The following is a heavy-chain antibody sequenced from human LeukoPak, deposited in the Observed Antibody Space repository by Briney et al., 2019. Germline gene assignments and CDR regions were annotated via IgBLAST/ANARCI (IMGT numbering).Heavy chain of an antibody. Sequence: GGSLRLSCAASGFTLSSSAMSWVGQAPGKGLEWVSAISNNGGYTYYADSVQGRFTISRDNSKSTLCLQMNSLRAEDTAVYYCAKQLGYCSDGSCYFPYWGQGTLVTVSS. CDR2: ISNNGGYT. CDR3: AKQLGYCSDGSCYFPY. V-gene: IGHV3-23*01. CDR1: GFTLSSSA. J-gene: IGHJ4*02. D-gene: IGHD2-15*01.